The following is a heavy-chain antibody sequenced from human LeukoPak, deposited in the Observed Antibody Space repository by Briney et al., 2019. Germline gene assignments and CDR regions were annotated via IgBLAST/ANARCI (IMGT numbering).Heavy chain of an antibody. CDR2: ISSSSSYI. CDR1: GFTFSSYS. CDR3: ATISSGWLFDY. V-gene: IGHV3-21*01. J-gene: IGHJ4*02. Sequence: GGSLRLSCAASGFTFSSYSMNWVRQAPGKGLEWVSSISSSSSYIYCADSVKGRFTISRDNAKNSLYLQMNSLRAEDTAVYYCATISSGWLFDYWGQGTLVTVSS. D-gene: IGHD6-19*01.